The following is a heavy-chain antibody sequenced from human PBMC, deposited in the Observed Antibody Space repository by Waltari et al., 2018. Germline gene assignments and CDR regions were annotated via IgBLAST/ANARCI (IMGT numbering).Heavy chain of an antibody. D-gene: IGHD3-10*01. Sequence: TSYAMHWVRQAPGQRLEWMGWINAGNGNTKYSQEFQGRVTITRDTSASTAYMELSSLRSEDMAVYYCARGGWFGELRDAFDIWGQGTMVTVSS. J-gene: IGHJ3*02. CDR1: TSYA. V-gene: IGHV1-3*03. CDR2: INAGNGNT. CDR3: ARGGWFGELRDAFDI.